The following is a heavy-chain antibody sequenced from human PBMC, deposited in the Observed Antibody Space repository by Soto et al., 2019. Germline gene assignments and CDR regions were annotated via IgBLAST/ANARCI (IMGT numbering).Heavy chain of an antibody. V-gene: IGHV4-38-2*02. CDR2: IYHSGTT. CDR3: ARDSSGYYWFDP. J-gene: IGHJ5*02. CDR1: GFSISSGYF. D-gene: IGHD3-22*01. Sequence: LSLTCAVSGFSISSGYFRGWIRQPPGKGPEWLGSIYHSGTTYYNPSVKGRVTISVDTSKNQFSLKMSSVTAADTAVYYCARDSSGYYWFDPWGQGTLVTVSS.